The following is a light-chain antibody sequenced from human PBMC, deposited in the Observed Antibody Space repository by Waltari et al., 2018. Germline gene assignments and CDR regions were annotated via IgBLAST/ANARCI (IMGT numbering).Light chain of an antibody. V-gene: IGKV1-33*01. CDR1: QDVSNY. Sequence: DIQMTQCLYSLSASVGDRVTLTCQAHQDVSNYLNWYQQRPGKAPKVLLYHASNLETGVPARFSGSGSGTHFTFTISSLQPEDIATYYCQQYDNVPVTFGEGTKVEIK. CDR3: QQYDNVPVT. CDR2: HAS. J-gene: IGKJ4*01.